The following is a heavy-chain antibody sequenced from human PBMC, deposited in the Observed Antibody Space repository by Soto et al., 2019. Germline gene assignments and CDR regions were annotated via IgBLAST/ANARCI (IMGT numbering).Heavy chain of an antibody. J-gene: IGHJ6*01. V-gene: IGHV3-23*01. CDR1: GFTFSSYA. D-gene: IGHD2-8*02. Sequence: EVQLLESGGGLVQPWGSLRLSCAASGFTFSSYAMSWVRQAPGKGLEWVSAISGSGGSTYYADSVKGRFTISRENSKNTLSLRMTSLISEDTAGNNCSQASLSVLAPNDYDYGMNVWAQGTTV. CDR2: ISGSGGST. CDR3: SQASLSVLAPNDYDYGMNV.